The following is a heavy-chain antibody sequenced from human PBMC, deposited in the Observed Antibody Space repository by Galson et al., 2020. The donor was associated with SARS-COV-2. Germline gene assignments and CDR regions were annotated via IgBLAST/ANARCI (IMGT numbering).Heavy chain of an antibody. V-gene: IGHV3-23*01. CDR2: IGGGGDDI. CDR3: ARDRRGYYQPIDF. D-gene: IGHD3-3*01. J-gene: IGHJ4*02. CDR1: GFTFSDHA. Sequence: GGSLRLSCATSGFTFSDHAMNWVRQAPGKGLEWVAIIGGGGDDIYYADSVKGRFTISRDNSDNRLYLQLNILRAEDTALYYCARDRRGYYQPIDFWGQGTMVTVSS.